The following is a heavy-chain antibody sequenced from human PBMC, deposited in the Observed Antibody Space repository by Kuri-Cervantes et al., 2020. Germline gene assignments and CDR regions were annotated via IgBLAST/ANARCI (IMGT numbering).Heavy chain of an antibody. CDR2: ISSSGSTI. CDR1: GFTFSDYY. Sequence: GGSLRLSCAASGFTFSDYYMSWIRQAPGKGLEWVSYISSSGSTIYYADSLKGRFTISRDNAQNSLYLQMSSLRVEDTAIYYCARGQQLFDYWGQGTLVTVSS. J-gene: IGHJ4*02. V-gene: IGHV3-11*04. CDR3: ARGQQLFDY. D-gene: IGHD5-24*01.